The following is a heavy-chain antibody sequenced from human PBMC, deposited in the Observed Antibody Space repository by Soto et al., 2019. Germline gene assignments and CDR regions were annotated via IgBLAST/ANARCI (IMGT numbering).Heavy chain of an antibody. CDR2: IYPGDSDT. J-gene: IGHJ4*02. CDR3: ARQAYYGSGTYYSDY. V-gene: IGHV5-51*01. Sequence: GESLKISCNASGYNFISYWIAWVRQMPGKGLEWMGIIYPGDSDTTYSPSFEGQVTFSVDKSINTAYLQWISLKASDTAIYYCARQAYYGSGTYYSDYWGQGTQVTVSS. CDR1: GYNFISYW. D-gene: IGHD3-10*01.